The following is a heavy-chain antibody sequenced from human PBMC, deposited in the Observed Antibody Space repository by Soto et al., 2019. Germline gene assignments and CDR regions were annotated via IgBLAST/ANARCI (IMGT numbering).Heavy chain of an antibody. V-gene: IGHV3-48*03. J-gene: IGHJ4*02. CDR2: ISSSGSTI. Sequence: HPGGSLRLSCAASGFTFSSYEMNWVRQAPGKGLEWVSYISSSGSTIYYADSVKGRFTISRDNAKNSLYLQMNSLRAEDTAVYYCARGVGYCSSTSCSNFDYWGQGTLVTVSS. CDR3: ARGVGYCSSTSCSNFDY. D-gene: IGHD2-2*01. CDR1: GFTFSSYE.